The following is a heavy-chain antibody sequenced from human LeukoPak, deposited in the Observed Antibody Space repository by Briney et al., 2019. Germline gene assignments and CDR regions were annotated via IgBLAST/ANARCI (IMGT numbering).Heavy chain of an antibody. CDR1: GFTFSDYY. D-gene: IGHD4-11*01. CDR3: ARDRDYIFFDY. CDR2: ISSSGSTI. V-gene: IGHV3-11*04. J-gene: IGHJ4*02. Sequence: GGSLRLSCAASGFTFSDYYMSWIRQAPGKGLEWASYISSSGSTIYYADSVKGRFTISRDNAENTLYLQMNSLRVEDTAVYFCARDRDYIFFDYWGQGALVTVSS.